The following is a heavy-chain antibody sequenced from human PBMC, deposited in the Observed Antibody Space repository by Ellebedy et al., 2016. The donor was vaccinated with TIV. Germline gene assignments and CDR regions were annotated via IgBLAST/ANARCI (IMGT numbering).Heavy chain of an antibody. CDR1: GFTFSSYA. Sequence: PGGSLRLSCAVSGFTFSSYAMNWVRQAPGKGLEWISGITGRGDTTYYADSVKGRFTISMDNSKNTLSLQMHSLGADDTAIYYCAKAHSVSSFDWYFDIWGRGTRVTVSS. V-gene: IGHV3-23*01. CDR2: ITGRGDTT. J-gene: IGHJ2*01. CDR3: AKAHSVSSFDWYFDI. D-gene: IGHD6-6*01.